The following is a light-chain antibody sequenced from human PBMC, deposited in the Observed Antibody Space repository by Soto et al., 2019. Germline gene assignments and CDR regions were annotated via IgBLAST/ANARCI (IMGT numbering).Light chain of an antibody. Sequence: QSVLTQPPSVSGAPGQRVTISCTGSSSNIGAGYDVHWYQQLPGTAPKLLIYGNSNRPSGVPDRFSGSKSGTSASLAITGLQAEDEADYYCQSYDSSLSVVVFGGETKHTVL. J-gene: IGLJ2*01. CDR2: GNS. CDR1: SSNIGAGYD. CDR3: QSYDSSLSVVV. V-gene: IGLV1-40*01.